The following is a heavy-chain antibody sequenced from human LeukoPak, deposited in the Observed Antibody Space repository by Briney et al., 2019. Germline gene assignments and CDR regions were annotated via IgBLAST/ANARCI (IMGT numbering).Heavy chain of an antibody. J-gene: IGHJ1*01. Sequence: ASVKVSCKASGYTFTSYYMHWVPQAPGQGLEWMGWINPNSGGTNYAQKFQGRVTMTRDTSISTAYMELSRLRSDDTAVYYCARGTGGSRSIAVAGRGYSQHWGQGTLVTVSS. CDR3: ARGTGGSRSIAVAGRGYSQH. CDR2: INPNSGGT. CDR1: GYTFTSYY. V-gene: IGHV1-2*02. D-gene: IGHD6-19*01.